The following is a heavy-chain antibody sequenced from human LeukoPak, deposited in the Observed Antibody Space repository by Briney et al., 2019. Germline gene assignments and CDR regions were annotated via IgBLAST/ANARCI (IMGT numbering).Heavy chain of an antibody. D-gene: IGHD3-10*01. CDR2: IRYDGSNK. Sequence: GGSLRLSCAASGFTFSSYGMHWVRQAPGKGLEWVAFIRYDGSNKYYADSVKGRFTISRDTSKNTLYLQTNSLRAEDTAVYYCAKDLDYYGSGSSYFFDYWGQGTLVTVSS. J-gene: IGHJ4*02. CDR3: AKDLDYYGSGSSYFFDY. CDR1: GFTFSSYG. V-gene: IGHV3-30*02.